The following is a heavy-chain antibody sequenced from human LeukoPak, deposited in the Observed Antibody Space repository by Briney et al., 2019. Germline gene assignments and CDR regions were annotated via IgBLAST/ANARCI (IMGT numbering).Heavy chain of an antibody. CDR2: IIPIFGTV. J-gene: IGHJ6*03. V-gene: IGHV1-69*05. CDR1: GGTFSSYA. D-gene: IGHD1-26*01. Sequence: VASVKVSCKASGGTFSSYAISWVRQAPGQGLEWMGGIIPIFGTVNYAQKFQGRVTITTDESTSTAYMELSSLRSEDTAVYYCARTRRGYYYYYMDVWGKGTTVTVSS. CDR3: ARTRRGYYYYYMDV.